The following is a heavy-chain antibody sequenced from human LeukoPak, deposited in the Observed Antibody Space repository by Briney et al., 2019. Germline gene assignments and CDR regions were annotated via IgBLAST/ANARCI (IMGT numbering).Heavy chain of an antibody. V-gene: IGHV3-23*01. D-gene: IGHD3-22*01. CDR2: ISGSGGST. J-gene: IGHJ4*02. Sequence: QPGGSLRLSCAASGLIFSSYAMSWVRQAPGKGLEWVSAISGSGGSTYYADSVKGRFTISRDNSNNTLFVQMNSLRAEDTAVCYCAKDRSMIVLRGFDYWGQGTLVTVSS. CDR3: AKDRSMIVLRGFDY. CDR1: GLIFSSYA.